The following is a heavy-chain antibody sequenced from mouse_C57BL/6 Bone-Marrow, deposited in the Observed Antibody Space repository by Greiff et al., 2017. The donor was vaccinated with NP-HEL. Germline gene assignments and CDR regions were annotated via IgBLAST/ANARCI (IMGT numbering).Heavy chain of an antibody. D-gene: IGHD1-1*01. Sequence: DVQLVESGGGLVKPGGSLKLSCAASGFTFSSYAMSWVRQTPEKRLEWVATISDGGSYTYYPDNVKGRFTISRDNAKNNLYLQMSHLKSEDTAMYYCARGITTVVAYYYAMDYWGQGTSVTVSS. V-gene: IGHV5-4*01. CDR3: ARGITTVVAYYYAMDY. CDR2: ISDGGSYT. J-gene: IGHJ4*01. CDR1: GFTFSSYA.